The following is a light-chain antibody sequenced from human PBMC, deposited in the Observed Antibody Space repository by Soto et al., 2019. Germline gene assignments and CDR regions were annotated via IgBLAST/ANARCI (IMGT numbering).Light chain of an antibody. J-gene: IGKJ5*01. CDR2: GAS. Sequence: ETVLTQSPGTVSLSPGERATLSCRASQSVSSSYLAWYQQRPGQAPRLLIYGASTRATGIPARFSGSGSGTVFTLTIGSLEPEDSAVYYCQQRKNWPPITFGQGTRLEIK. V-gene: IGKV3D-20*02. CDR1: QSVSSSY. CDR3: QQRKNWPPIT.